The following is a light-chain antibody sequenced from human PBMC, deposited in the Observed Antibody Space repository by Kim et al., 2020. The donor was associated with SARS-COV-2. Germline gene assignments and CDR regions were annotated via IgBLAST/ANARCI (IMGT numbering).Light chain of an antibody. V-gene: IGKV3-11*01. CDR2: DTS. J-gene: IGKJ4*01. Sequence: SLSPGERATLSCRASQTVYTDLAWYQHKSGQAPRLLIYDTSNRAPATPARFSGSGSGTDFTLTIDTLEAEDVAVYYCQQRWRWPLTFGGGTKLEI. CDR1: QTVYTD. CDR3: QQRWRWPLT.